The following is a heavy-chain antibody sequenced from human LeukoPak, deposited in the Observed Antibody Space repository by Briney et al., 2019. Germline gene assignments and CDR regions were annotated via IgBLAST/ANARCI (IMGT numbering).Heavy chain of an antibody. V-gene: IGHV3-21*01. Sequence: GGSLRLSCAASGFTFSSYSMNWVRQAPGKGLEWVSSISSSSSYIYYADSVKGRFTISRDNAKNSLYLQMNSLRAEDTAVYYCARVDWLLLYYFDYWGQGTLVTVSS. D-gene: IGHD3-9*01. CDR1: GFTFSSYS. CDR3: ARVDWLLLYYFDY. CDR2: ISSSSSYI. J-gene: IGHJ4*02.